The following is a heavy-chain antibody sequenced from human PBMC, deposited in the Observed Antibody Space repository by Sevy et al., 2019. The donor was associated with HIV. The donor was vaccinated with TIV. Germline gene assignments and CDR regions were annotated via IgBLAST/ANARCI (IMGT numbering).Heavy chain of an antibody. V-gene: IGHV1-18*01. J-gene: IGHJ4*02. CDR2: ISGYNGNT. D-gene: IGHD3-10*01. CDR1: GYRFNNYG. Sequence: ASVKVSCKASGYRFNNYGITWVRQAPGQGLEWMGWISGYNGNTNSAQKFQDRLTMTIDTPTSTSYMELRSLRSDDTAVYYCARSVKELVRGYYLEYWGQGSLVTVSS. CDR3: ARSVKELVRGYYLEY.